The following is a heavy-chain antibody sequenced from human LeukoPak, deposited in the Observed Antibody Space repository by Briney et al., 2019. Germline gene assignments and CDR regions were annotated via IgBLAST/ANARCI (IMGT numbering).Heavy chain of an antibody. V-gene: IGHV3-7*03. J-gene: IGHJ5*02. CDR1: GFTFSDFW. CDR2: IKDDGSQK. CDR3: VRGPLVTGAGMA. Sequence: GGSLRLSCVASGFTFSDFWMTWVRQPPGKGLEWLTNIKDDGSQKFYVDSVKGRFTVSRDNAKQSLYLQMSSLRADDTAVYYCVRGPLVTGAGMAWGQGTLVTVSS. D-gene: IGHD6-13*01.